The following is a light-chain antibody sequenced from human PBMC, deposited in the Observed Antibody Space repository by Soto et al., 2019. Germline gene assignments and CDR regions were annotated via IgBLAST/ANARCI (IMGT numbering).Light chain of an antibody. Sequence: EVVMTQSPATLSVSPGERATLSCRASQSVSSNLAWFQQKPGQAPRLLIYDASTRATGIPARFGGSGSGTEFTLIISSLQSEDFAVYYCQQYNTWWTFGQGTKV. CDR3: QQYNTWWT. J-gene: IGKJ1*01. V-gene: IGKV3-15*01. CDR1: QSVSSN. CDR2: DAS.